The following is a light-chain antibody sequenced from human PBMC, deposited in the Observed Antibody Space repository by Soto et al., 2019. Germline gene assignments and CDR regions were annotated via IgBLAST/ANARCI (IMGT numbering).Light chain of an antibody. CDR2: WAS. CDR3: QQYYSTPRT. CDR1: QSVLYSSNNKTY. Sequence: DIVMTQSPDSLAVSLGERATINCKSSQSVLYSSNNKTYLAWYQQKPGQPPKLLIYWASTRESGVPDRFSGSGSGTDFTLTISSLQAEDVAVYDCQQYYSTPRTFGQGTKVEIK. V-gene: IGKV4-1*01. J-gene: IGKJ1*01.